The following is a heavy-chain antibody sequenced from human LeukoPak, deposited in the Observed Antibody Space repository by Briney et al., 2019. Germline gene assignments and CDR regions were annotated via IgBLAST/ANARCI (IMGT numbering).Heavy chain of an antibody. CDR1: GGSISSYY. Sequence: PSETLSLTCTVSGGSISSYYWSWLRQPPGKGLEWIGYIYYSGSTNYNPSLKSRVTISVDTSKNQFSLKLSSVTAADTAVYYCARDRGRSRIAARPVWFDPWGQGTLVTVSS. D-gene: IGHD6-6*01. CDR2: IYYSGST. V-gene: IGHV4-59*01. J-gene: IGHJ5*02. CDR3: ARDRGRSRIAARPVWFDP.